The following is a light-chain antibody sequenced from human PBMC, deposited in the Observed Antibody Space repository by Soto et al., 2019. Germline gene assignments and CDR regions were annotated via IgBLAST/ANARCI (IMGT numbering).Light chain of an antibody. CDR3: ETWDSSLSAGV. CDR1: GSNIGKNY. Sequence: QSVLTQPPSVSAAPGPKVTISCSGSGSNIGKNYVSWYQQLPGTAPKRLIYDNNKRPSGIPDRFSGCKSGTSATLGITGLQTWDEGDYYCETWDSSLSAGVFGGGTKVTVL. J-gene: IGLJ3*02. CDR2: DNN. V-gene: IGLV1-51*01.